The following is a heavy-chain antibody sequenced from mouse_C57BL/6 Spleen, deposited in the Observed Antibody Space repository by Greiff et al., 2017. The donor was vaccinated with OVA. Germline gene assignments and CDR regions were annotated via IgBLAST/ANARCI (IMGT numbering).Heavy chain of an antibody. D-gene: IGHD3-3*01. CDR1: GYTFTSYW. J-gene: IGHJ2*01. V-gene: IGHV1-64*01. CDR3: ASGGPYFDY. Sequence: QVHVKQPGAELVKPGASVKLSCKASGYTFTSYWMHWVKQRPGQGLEWIGMIHPNSGSTNYNEKFKSKATLTVDKSSSTAYMQLSSLTSEDSAVYYCASGGPYFDYWGQGTTLTVSS. CDR2: IHPNSGST.